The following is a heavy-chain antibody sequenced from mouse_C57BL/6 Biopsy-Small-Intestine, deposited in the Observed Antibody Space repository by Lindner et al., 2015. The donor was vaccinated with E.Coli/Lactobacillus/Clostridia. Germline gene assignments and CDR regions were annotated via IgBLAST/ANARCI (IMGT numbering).Heavy chain of an antibody. Sequence: QLQEVWGRALVKASEGSLKLSCAASGFTFSDYGIHWVRQAPEKGLEWVAYISGGSNPIYYADTVKGRFTTSRDNAKNTLFLQMTSLRSEDTAMYYCARDYYGSSFDYWGQGTTLTVSS. V-gene: IGHV5-17*01. J-gene: IGHJ2*01. CDR1: GFTFSDYG. CDR2: ISGGSNPI. CDR3: ARDYYGSSFDY. D-gene: IGHD1-1*01.